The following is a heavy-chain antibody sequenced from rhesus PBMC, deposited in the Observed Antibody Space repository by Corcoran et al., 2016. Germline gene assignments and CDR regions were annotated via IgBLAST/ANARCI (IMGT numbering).Heavy chain of an antibody. CDR1: GGSISDDYY. D-gene: IGHD4-23*01. CDR2: IYGSGGGT. J-gene: IGHJ4*01. Sequence: QVQLQESGPGLVKPSETLSLTCAVPGGSISDDYYWSWIRQPPGKGLEWIGYIYGSGGGTNYNPSLKNRVTISIDTSKNQFSLKLSSVTAADTAVYYCASLLRNTVTPFDYWGQGVLVTVSS. CDR3: ASLLRNTVTPFDY. V-gene: IGHV4-106*01.